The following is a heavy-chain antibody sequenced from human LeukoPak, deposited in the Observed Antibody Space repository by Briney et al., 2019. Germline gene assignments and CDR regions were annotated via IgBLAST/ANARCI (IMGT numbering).Heavy chain of an antibody. J-gene: IGHJ4*02. CDR2: INHSGST. CDR3: ASHPDILTGYYYFDY. CDR1: GGSFSGYY. V-gene: IGHV4-34*01. D-gene: IGHD3-9*01. Sequence: SETLSLTCAVYGGSFSGYYWGWIRQPPGKGLEWIGEINHSGSTNYSPSLKSRVTISVDTSKNQFSLKLSSVTAADTAVYYCASHPDILTGYYYFDYWGQGTLVTVSS.